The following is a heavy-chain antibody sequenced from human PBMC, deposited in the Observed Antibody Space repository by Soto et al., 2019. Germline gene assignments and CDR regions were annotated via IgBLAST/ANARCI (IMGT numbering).Heavy chain of an antibody. D-gene: IGHD3-10*01. V-gene: IGHV4-31*03. Sequence: SETLSLTCTVSGGSISSGAYYWGWIRHHPGKGLEWIGYIYSSGSTYYNPSLKSRLTFSIDKSKNQLSLKLSSVTAADTAVYYCARSGVLGILITSHWFDPWGQGTLVTVSS. J-gene: IGHJ5*02. CDR3: ARSGVLGILITSHWFDP. CDR1: GGSISSGAYY. CDR2: IYSSGST.